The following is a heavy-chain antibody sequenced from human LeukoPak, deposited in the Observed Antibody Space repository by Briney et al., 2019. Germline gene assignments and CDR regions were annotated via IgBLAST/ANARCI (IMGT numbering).Heavy chain of an antibody. V-gene: IGHV3-20*04. CDR1: GFTIDDYG. CDR2: INWNGGST. CDR3: ARSRSGTYYSADV. Sequence: PGGSLRLSCAASGFTIDDYGMSWVRQAPGKGLEWVPGINWNGGSTGYADAVKGRFTISRDNAKNSLYLQMNSLRAEDTAVYYCARSRSGTYYSADVWGKGTTVTISS. D-gene: IGHD3-10*01. J-gene: IGHJ6*04.